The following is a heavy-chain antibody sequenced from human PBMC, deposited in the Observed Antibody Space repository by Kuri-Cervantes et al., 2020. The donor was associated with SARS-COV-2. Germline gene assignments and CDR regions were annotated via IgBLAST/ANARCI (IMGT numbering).Heavy chain of an antibody. V-gene: IGHV3-33*01. CDR1: GFTFSSYG. CDR3: ARDSGPLRYSYFDY. J-gene: IGHJ4*02. Sequence: GESLKISCAASGFTFSSYGMHWVRRAPGKGLEWVAVIWYDGSNKYYADSVKGRFTISRDNSKNTVFLQMDSLRAEDTAVYYCARDSGPLRYSYFDYWGLGALVTVSS. D-gene: IGHD3-9*01. CDR2: IWYDGSNK.